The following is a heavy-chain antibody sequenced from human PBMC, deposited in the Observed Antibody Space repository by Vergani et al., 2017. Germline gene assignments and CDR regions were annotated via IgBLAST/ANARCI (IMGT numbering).Heavy chain of an antibody. V-gene: IGHV4-59*01. D-gene: IGHD2-21*02. CDR3: ARNPYCGGDCYSDAFDI. Sequence: QVQLQESGPGLVKPSETLSLTCTVSGGSISSYYWSWIRQPPGKGLEWIGYISYSGSTNYNPSLKSRVTISVDTSKNQFSLKLSSVTAADTAVYYCARNPYCGGDCYSDAFDIWGQGTMVTVSS. CDR2: ISYSGST. J-gene: IGHJ3*02. CDR1: GGSISSYY.